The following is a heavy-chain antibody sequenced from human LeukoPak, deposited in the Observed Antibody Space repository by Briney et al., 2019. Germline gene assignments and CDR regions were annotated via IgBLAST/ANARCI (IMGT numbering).Heavy chain of an antibody. CDR3: ARDRGYSGYDLFDY. J-gene: IGHJ4*02. CDR1: GFTFSTYA. Sequence: PGGSLRLSCAASGFTFSTYAMHWVRQAPGKGLEWVALISYDGNNKYYADSVKGRFTISRDNSKNTLYLQMSSLRAEDTAVYYCARDRGYSGYDLFDYWGQGTLVTVSS. D-gene: IGHD5-12*01. CDR2: ISYDGNNK. V-gene: IGHV3-30-3*01.